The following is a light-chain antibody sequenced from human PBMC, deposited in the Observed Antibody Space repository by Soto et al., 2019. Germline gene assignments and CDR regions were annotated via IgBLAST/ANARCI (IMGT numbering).Light chain of an antibody. V-gene: IGKV3-20*01. Sequence: EIVLTQSPGTLSLSPGERATLSCRASQSVGSTYLAWYQHRPGQAPRLLIYGTSNRATGIPDRFSGSGSGTDFTLTISRLEPEDFAVYYCQQYGSSPTFGQGTKVDIK. J-gene: IGKJ1*01. CDR3: QQYGSSPT. CDR1: QSVGSTY. CDR2: GTS.